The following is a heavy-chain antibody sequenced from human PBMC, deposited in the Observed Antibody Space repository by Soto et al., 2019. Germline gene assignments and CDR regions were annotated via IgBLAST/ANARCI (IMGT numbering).Heavy chain of an antibody. V-gene: IGHV4-59*01. J-gene: IGHJ3*02. Sequence: SETLSLTCNISGGSISTYYWTWVRQSPGKGLEWIGYVSYLGDTNYNPSLKSRVTISVDTPKNQFSLNLGSVTAADTAMYYCASAGAGRATISIWGPGTMVTVSS. D-gene: IGHD5-12*01. CDR3: ASAGAGRATISI. CDR1: GGSISTYY. CDR2: VSYLGDT.